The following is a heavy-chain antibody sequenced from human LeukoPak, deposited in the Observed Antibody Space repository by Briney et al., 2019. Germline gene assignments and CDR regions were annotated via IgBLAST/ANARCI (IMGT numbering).Heavy chain of an antibody. J-gene: IGHJ4*02. Sequence: SVKVSCKVSGYTLTELSMHWVRQAPGKGLEWMGGIIPIFGTANYAQKFQGRVTITADESTSTAYMELSSLRSEDTAVYYCARDVSAAGFDYWGQETLVTISS. CDR1: GYTLTELS. V-gene: IGHV1-69*13. CDR2: IIPIFGTA. CDR3: ARDVSAAGFDY. D-gene: IGHD6-13*01.